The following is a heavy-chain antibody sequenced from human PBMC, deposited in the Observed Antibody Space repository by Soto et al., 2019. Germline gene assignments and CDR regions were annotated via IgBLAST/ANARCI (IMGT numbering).Heavy chain of an antibody. J-gene: IGHJ6*02. Sequence: EVQLVESGGGLVQPGRSLRLSCAASGFTFDDYAMHWVRQAPGKGLEWVSGISWNSGSIGYADSVKGRFTISRDNAKNSLYLQMNSLRAEDTALYYCAKGRIDYGSGSYYYYGMDVWGQGTTVTVSS. D-gene: IGHD3-10*01. V-gene: IGHV3-9*01. CDR2: ISWNSGSI. CDR1: GFTFDDYA. CDR3: AKGRIDYGSGSYYYYGMDV.